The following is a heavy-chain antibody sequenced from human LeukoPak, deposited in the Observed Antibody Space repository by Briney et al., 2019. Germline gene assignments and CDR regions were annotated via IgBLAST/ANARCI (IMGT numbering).Heavy chain of an antibody. CDR3: ARTLVEVPGHSDLFDF. CDR2: MNPDGSAT. V-gene: IGHV3-7*01. D-gene: IGHD2-2*01. J-gene: IGHJ4*02. Sequence: GGSLRLSCGASGFSFSNFWMSWIRQAPGKGLERVANMNPDGSATYYVDSVKGRFTISRDNAKTSVYLQMNSLRPDDTAVYYCARTLVEVPGHSDLFDFWGQGTLVTVSS. CDR1: GFSFSNFW.